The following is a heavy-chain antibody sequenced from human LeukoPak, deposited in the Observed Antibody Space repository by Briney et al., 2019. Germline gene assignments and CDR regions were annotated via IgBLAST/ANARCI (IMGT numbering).Heavy chain of an antibody. D-gene: IGHD3-3*01. CDR1: GFTFSTYA. CDR2: ISGSGTST. V-gene: IGHV3-23*01. Sequence: GGSLRLSCAASGFTFSTYAMNWVRPAPGKGMEWVSGISGSGTSTYYADSLKSRFTISRDNSKNTMYLQMSSLRAEDTAVYFCARAKSGTPLPISYYYYAMDVWGQGTTVTVSS. CDR3: ARAKSGTPLPISYYYYAMDV. J-gene: IGHJ6*02.